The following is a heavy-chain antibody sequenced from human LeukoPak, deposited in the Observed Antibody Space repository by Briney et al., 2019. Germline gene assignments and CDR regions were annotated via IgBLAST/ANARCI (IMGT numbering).Heavy chain of an antibody. J-gene: IGHJ5*02. V-gene: IGHV4-34*01. CDR1: GGSFSGYY. D-gene: IGHD5-12*01. Sequence: SETLSLTCAVYGGSFSGYYWSWIRQPPGKGLEWIGEINHSGSTNYNPPLKSRVTISVDTSKNQFSLKLSSVTAADTAVYYCARGARTPSGYGSRTAGRANWFDPWGQGTLVTVSS. CDR3: ARGARTPSGYGSRTAGRANWFDP. CDR2: INHSGST.